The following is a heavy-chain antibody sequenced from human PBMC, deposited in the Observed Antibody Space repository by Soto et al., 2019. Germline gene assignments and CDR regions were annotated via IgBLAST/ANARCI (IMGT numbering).Heavy chain of an antibody. CDR2: IYHSGT. J-gene: IGHJ6*02. CDR1: GASISSDY. D-gene: IGHD2-2*01. CDR3: ARGNFIVVVPAAGNYGMDV. V-gene: IGHV4-59*01. Sequence: PSETLSLTCTVSGASISSDYWSWIRQTPGKGLEWIGYIYHSGTNYNPSLKSRVFISMDTSKNQFSLKLSSVTAADTAVYYCARGNFIVVVPAAGNYGMDVWGQGTTVTVSS.